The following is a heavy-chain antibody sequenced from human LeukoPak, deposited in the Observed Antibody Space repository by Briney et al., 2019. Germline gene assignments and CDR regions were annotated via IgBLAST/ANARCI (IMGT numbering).Heavy chain of an antibody. J-gene: IGHJ4*02. CDR3: ANGGSGTMTLSDY. Sequence: GGSLRLSCAASGFTFSSYSMNWVRQAPGKGLEWVSSISSSSSYVYYEDSVKGRFTISRDNAKNSLYLQMNSLRAEDTAVYYCANGGSGTMTLSDYWGQGTLVTVSS. V-gene: IGHV3-21*01. D-gene: IGHD3-10*01. CDR1: GFTFSSYS. CDR2: ISSSSSYV.